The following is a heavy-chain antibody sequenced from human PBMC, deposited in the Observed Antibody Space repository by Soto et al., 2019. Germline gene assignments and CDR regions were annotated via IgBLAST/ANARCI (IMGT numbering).Heavy chain of an antibody. D-gene: IGHD6-13*01. Sequence: SETLSLTCTVSGGSISSYYWSWIRQPPGKGLEWIGYNYYSGSTTYNPSLKSRVTMSVDTSKNQFSLKLSTGTAADTDVYYWARGIAAAADYYYGMDVWGQGTTVTVSS. J-gene: IGHJ6*02. V-gene: IGHV4-59*01. CDR3: ARGIAAAADYYYGMDV. CDR2: NYYSGST. CDR1: GGSISSYY.